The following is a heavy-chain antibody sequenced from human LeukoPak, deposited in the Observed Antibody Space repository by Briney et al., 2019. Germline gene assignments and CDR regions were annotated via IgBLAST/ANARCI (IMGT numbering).Heavy chain of an antibody. V-gene: IGHV5-51*01. CDR2: IYPGDSDT. Sequence: GESLKISCKGSGYSFTTYWIGWVRQMPGKGLEWMGIIYPGDSDTRYNPSFQGRVTFSVDTSINTAYLQWNSLKASDTAMFYCARQAGSAYGYFDYWGQGTLVPVSS. CDR3: ARQAGSAYGYFDY. D-gene: IGHD1-1*01. J-gene: IGHJ4*02. CDR1: GYSFTTYW.